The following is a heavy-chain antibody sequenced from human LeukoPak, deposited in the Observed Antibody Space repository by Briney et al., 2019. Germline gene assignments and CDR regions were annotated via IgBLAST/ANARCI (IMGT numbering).Heavy chain of an antibody. J-gene: IGHJ4*02. CDR2: INTGNGNT. D-gene: IGHD2-21*02. Sequence: ASVKVSCKASGYTFTSYAMHWVRQAPGQRLECMGWINTGNGNTKYSQKFQGRVTITRDTSASTAYMDLSSLRSEDPAVYYCARNTETAIPLPYYFDYWGQGTLVTVSS. CDR1: GYTFTSYA. V-gene: IGHV1-3*04. CDR3: ARNTETAIPLPYYFDY.